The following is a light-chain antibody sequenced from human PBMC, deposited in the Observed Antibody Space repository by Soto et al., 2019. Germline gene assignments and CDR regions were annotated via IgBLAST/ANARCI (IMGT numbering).Light chain of an antibody. CDR2: DAS. J-gene: IGKJ2*01. Sequence: EIVLTQSPATLSLSPGERATLSCRASQSVSSYLAWYQQKPGQAPRLLIYDASNRATGIPARFSGSGSGTDVTLTISSLEPEEFAVYYCQQRSNWYTFGQGTKLEIK. CDR1: QSVSSY. CDR3: QQRSNWYT. V-gene: IGKV3-11*01.